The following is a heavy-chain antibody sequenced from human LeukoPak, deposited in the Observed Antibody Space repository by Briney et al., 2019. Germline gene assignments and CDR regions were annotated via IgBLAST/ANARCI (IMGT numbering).Heavy chain of an antibody. J-gene: IGHJ4*02. V-gene: IGHV3-23*01. CDR3: AKVGGGWFSTFVY. CDR1: GFAFSSYA. Sequence: GGSLRLSCAASGFAFSSYAMSWVRQPPGKGLEWVSVISRRDDYTYYADSVKGRFTISRDNSKNTLYLQMNTLRAEDTAVYYCAKVGGGWFSTFVYWGQGTLVTVSS. D-gene: IGHD6-19*01. CDR2: ISRRDDYT.